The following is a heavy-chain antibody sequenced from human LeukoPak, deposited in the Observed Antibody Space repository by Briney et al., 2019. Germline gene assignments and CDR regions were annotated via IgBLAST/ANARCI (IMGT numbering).Heavy chain of an antibody. CDR2: IFYSENT. CDR3: ASLRPGTGTFDP. V-gene: IGHV4-39*01. J-gene: IGHJ5*02. Sequence: SETLSLTCTVSGVSLSSSSYYWGWIRQPPGKGLEWIGIIFYSENTYYNPSLKNRVTISVDTSKNQFSLKLSSVTATDTAVYYCASLRPGTGTFDPWGQGTLVTVSS. D-gene: IGHD4-17*01. CDR1: GVSLSSSSYY.